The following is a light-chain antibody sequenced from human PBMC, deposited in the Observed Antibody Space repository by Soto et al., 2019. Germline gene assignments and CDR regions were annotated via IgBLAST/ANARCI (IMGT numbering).Light chain of an antibody. CDR1: QSVSSS. CDR3: QQYYNWRPR. J-gene: IGKJ1*01. CDR2: GAS. V-gene: IGKV3-15*01. Sequence: DIVMTQSPATLSVSPGERATLSCRASQSVSSSLAWYQQKPGQAPRLLIYGASTRAAGVPARFSGSGSGTEFTLTISRLQSEDFAIYYCQQYYNWRPRFGQGTKVDIK.